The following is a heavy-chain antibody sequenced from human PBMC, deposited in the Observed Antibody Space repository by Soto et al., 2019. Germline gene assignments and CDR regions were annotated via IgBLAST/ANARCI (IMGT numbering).Heavy chain of an antibody. V-gene: IGHV4-30-4*01. J-gene: IGHJ4*02. CDR2: IYYSGST. CDR3: AREKRSGNFDY. Sequence: SETLSLTCTVSGGSISSGDYYWSWIRQPPGKGLEWIGYIYYSGSTYYNPSLKSRVTISVDTSKNQFSLKLSSVTAADTAAYYCAREKRSGNFDYWGQRTLVTVSS. D-gene: IGHD1-1*01. CDR1: GGSISSGDYY.